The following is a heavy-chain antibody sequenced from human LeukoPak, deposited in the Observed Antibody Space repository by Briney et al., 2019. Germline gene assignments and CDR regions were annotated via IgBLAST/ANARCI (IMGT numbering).Heavy chain of an antibody. Sequence: SETLSLTCTVSGGSISSYYWSWIRQPPGKGLEWIGNIYPTGSTYYNPSLKSRVTISVDTSKNQFSLKVSSVSAADTAVYYCARAYSSSWYWNWFDPWGQGTLVTVSS. CDR3: ARAYSSSWYWNWFDP. D-gene: IGHD6-13*01. CDR1: GGSISSYY. J-gene: IGHJ5*02. CDR2: IYPTGST. V-gene: IGHV4-4*08.